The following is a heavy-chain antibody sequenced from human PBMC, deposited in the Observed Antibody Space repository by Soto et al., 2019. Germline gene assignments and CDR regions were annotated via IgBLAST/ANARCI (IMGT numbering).Heavy chain of an antibody. CDR1: GYSFTSYW. CDR2: IYPGDSDT. CDR3: ATLRGAGYCSGNRCYSEGFDI. J-gene: IGHJ3*02. V-gene: IGHV5-51*01. Sequence: GESLKISCKGSGYSFTSYWIGWVRQMPGKSLEWMGIIYPGDSDTRYSPSFQGQVTISADKSISTAYLQRSSLKASDTAMYYCATLRGAGYCSGNRCYSEGFDIWGQGTMVTVS. D-gene: IGHD2-15*01.